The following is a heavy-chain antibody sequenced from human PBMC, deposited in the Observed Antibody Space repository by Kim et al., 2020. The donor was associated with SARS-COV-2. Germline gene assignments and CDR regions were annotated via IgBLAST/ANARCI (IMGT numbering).Heavy chain of an antibody. D-gene: IGHD3-10*01. CDR3: AKASWGVITGGGDY. CDR2: ISGSGGST. CDR1: GFTFSSYA. Sequence: GGSLRLSCAASGFTFSSYAMSWVRQAPGKGLEWVSAISGSGGSTYYADSVKGRFTISRDNSKNTLYLQMNSLRAEDTAVYYCAKASWGVITGGGDYWGQGTLVTVSS. V-gene: IGHV3-23*01. J-gene: IGHJ4*02.